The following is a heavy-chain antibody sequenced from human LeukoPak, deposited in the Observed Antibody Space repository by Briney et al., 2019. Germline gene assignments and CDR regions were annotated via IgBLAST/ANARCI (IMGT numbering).Heavy chain of an antibody. D-gene: IGHD3-10*01. CDR2: MNPNSGNT. Sequence: INWVRQATGQGLEWMGWMNPNSGNTGYAQKFQGRVTITRNTSISTAYMELSSLRSEDTAVYYCARVSYGSGSYYGYWGQGTLVTVSS. V-gene: IGHV1-8*03. CDR3: ARVSYGSGSYYGY. J-gene: IGHJ4*02.